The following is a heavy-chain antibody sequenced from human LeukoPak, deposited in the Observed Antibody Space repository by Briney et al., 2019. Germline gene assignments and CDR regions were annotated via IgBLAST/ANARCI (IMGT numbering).Heavy chain of an antibody. CDR1: GFTFSSYA. Sequence: PGGSLRLSCAASGFTFSSYAMSWVRQAPGKGLEWVSAISGSGGSTYYADSVKGRFTISRDNSKNTLYLQMNSLRAEDTAVYYCAKVSQYDILTPMTTVTTYFYYFDYWGQGTLVTVSS. D-gene: IGHD4-17*01. CDR3: AKVSQYDILTPMTTVTTYFYYFDY. CDR2: ISGSGGST. J-gene: IGHJ4*02. V-gene: IGHV3-23*01.